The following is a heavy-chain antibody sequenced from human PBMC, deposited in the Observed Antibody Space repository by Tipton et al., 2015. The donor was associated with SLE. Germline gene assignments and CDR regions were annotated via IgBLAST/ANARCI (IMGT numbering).Heavy chain of an antibody. D-gene: IGHD1-1*01. V-gene: IGHV3-30*02. J-gene: IGHJ3*02. CDR3: ARDGGWNVLDAFHM. CDR2: ILSDGTKQ. CDR1: RFFVRDYG. Sequence: QLVQSGGGVVQPGGSLRLSCKASRFFVRDYGMHWVRQAPGKGLEWVPHILSDGTKQYYADSVKGRFTISRDTTQNTLYLQMSSLRPDDTAVYFCARDGGWNVLDAFHMWGQGTLVSVSS.